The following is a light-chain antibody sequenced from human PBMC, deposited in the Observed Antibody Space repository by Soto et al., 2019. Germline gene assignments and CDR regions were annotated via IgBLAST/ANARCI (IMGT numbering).Light chain of an antibody. Sequence: DIQMTQSPSTLSASVGDRVTITCRASESISTWLAWFQQKPGKAPKVLIYKASNLESGVPSRFSGSGSGTEFNLTISSLQPDDFATYYCQQYHRYAWTFGQGTKVEIK. J-gene: IGKJ1*01. CDR3: QQYHRYAWT. CDR2: KAS. CDR1: ESISTW. V-gene: IGKV1-5*03.